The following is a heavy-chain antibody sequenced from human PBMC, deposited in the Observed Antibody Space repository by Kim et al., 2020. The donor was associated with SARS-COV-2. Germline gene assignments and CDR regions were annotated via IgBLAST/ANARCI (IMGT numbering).Heavy chain of an antibody. V-gene: IGHV4-34*01. D-gene: IGHD3-3*01. CDR1: GGSFSGYY. CDR3: ARGQYYDFWSGKGAMDV. Sequence: SETLSLTCAVYGGSFSGYYWSWIRQPPGKGLEWIGEINHSGSTNYNPSLKSRVTISVDTSKNQFSLKLSSVTAADTAVYYCARGQYYDFWSGKGAMDVWGQGTTVTVSS. CDR2: INHSGST. J-gene: IGHJ6*02.